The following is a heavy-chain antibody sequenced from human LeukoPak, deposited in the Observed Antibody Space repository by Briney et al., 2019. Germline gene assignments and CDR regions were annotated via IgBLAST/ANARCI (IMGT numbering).Heavy chain of an antibody. V-gene: IGHV4-30-2*01. J-gene: IGHJ4*02. D-gene: IGHD6-13*01. Sequence: SQTPSLTCTVSGGSISSGGYYWSWIRQPPGKGLEWIGYIYHSGSTYYNPSLKSRVTISVDRSKNQFSLKLSSVTAADTAVYYCASNSPYSSSWGLHDYWGQGTLVTVSS. CDR2: IYHSGST. CDR1: GGSISSGGYY. CDR3: ASNSPYSSSWGLHDY.